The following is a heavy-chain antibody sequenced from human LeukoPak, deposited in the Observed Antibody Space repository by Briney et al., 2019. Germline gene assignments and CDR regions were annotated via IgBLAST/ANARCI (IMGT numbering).Heavy chain of an antibody. Sequence: KPSETLSLTCTVSGGSISSSSYYWGWIRQPPGKGLEWIGSIYYSGSTYYNPSLKSRVTISVDTSKNQFSLKLSSVTAADTAVYYCARRGSAEAFDIWGQGTMVTVSS. CDR2: IYYSGST. CDR1: GGSISSSSYY. D-gene: IGHD1-26*01. J-gene: IGHJ3*02. V-gene: IGHV4-39*01. CDR3: ARRGSAEAFDI.